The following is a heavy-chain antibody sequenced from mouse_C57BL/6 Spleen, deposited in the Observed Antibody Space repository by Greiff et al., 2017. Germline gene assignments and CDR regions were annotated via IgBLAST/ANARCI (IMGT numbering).Heavy chain of an antibody. V-gene: IGHV1-9*01. Sequence: QVQLQQSGAELMKPGASVKLSCKATGYTFTGYWIEWVKQRPGHGLEWIGEFVPGSGSTNYNEKFKGKATFTADTSSNTAYMQLSSLTTEDSAIYYCARWLLPQYYAMDYWGQGASVTVSS. CDR2: FVPGSGST. CDR1: GYTFTGYW. D-gene: IGHD2-3*01. CDR3: ARWLLPQYYAMDY. J-gene: IGHJ4*01.